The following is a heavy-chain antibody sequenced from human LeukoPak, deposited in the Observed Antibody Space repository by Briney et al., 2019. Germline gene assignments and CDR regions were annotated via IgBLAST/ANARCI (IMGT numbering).Heavy chain of an antibody. J-gene: IGHJ3*02. CDR2: IYTSGST. V-gene: IGHV4-61*02. CDR3: ARAVSGYHRPAFDI. CDR1: GGSISSGSYY. Sequence: SETLSLTCTVSGGSISSGSYYWSWIRQPAWKGLEWIGRIYTSGSTNYNPSLKSRVTISVDTSKNQFSLKLSSVTAADTAVYYCARAVSGYHRPAFDIWSQGTMVTVSS. D-gene: IGHD5-12*01.